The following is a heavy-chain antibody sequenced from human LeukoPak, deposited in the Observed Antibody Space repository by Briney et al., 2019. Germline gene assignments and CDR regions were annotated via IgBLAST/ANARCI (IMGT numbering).Heavy chain of an antibody. J-gene: IGHJ6*03. Sequence: PGGSLRLSCAASGFTFSSYGMHWVRQAPGKGLEWVAVISYDGSNKYYADSVKGRFTISRNISKNTLYLQMNSLRAEDTAVYYCAKEGGYFDWSPNMDVWGKGTTVTVSS. CDR1: GFTFSSYG. CDR3: AKEGGYFDWSPNMDV. V-gene: IGHV3-30*18. D-gene: IGHD3-9*01. CDR2: ISYDGSNK.